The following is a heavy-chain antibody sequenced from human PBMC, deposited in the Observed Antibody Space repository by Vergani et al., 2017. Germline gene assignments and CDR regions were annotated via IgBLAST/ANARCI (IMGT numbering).Heavy chain of an antibody. CDR3: ARGALWIRQGFHY. V-gene: IGHV4-34*01. CDR1: GGSFNGFY. CDR2: NNHSEST. Sequence: QVQLQQWGAGLLKPSETLSLTCGVSGGSFNGFYWTWIRQSPGKGLEWIGENNHSESTNYNPSLKSRVTLSVDTSKKQLSLKLNSVTAADTAVYYCARGALWIRQGFHYWGQGTLVTVSP. D-gene: IGHD1-1*01. J-gene: IGHJ4*02.